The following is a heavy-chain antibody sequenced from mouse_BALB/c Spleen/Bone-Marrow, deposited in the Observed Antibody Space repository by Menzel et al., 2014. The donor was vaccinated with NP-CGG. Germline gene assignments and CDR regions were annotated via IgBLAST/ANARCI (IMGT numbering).Heavy chain of an antibody. CDR3: SRGRRDALDY. CDR1: GYTFTSYY. J-gene: IGHJ4*01. CDR2: INPSNGST. V-gene: IGHV1S81*02. Sequence: QVQLQQSGAELVKPGASVKLSCKASGYTFTSYYMYWVKQKPGQGLEWFGEINPSNGSTNFNEKFKNKATLTVDKSSSTAYMQLSSLTSEDSAVYYCSRGRRDALDYWGQGTSVTVSS.